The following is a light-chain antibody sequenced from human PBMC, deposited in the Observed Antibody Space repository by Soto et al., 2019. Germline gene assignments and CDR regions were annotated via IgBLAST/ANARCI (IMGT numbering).Light chain of an antibody. CDR3: QKYDSAISLT. J-gene: IGKJ4*01. CDR1: HGIGSD. CDR2: AAY. Sequence: DIQMTQSPSSLSAFVGDRVTISCRASHGIGSDVAWLQQNPGKAPKVLIYAAYTLHSGVPSRFSGSGSGTDFTLTINGLQPEDVAPSYCQKYDSAISLTFGGGTKVEIK. V-gene: IGKV1-27*01.